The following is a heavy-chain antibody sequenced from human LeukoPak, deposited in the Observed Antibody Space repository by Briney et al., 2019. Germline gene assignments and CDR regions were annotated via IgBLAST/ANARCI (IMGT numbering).Heavy chain of an antibody. CDR1: GFTFSSSA. V-gene: IGHV3-23*01. CDR2: ITGDGVTT. D-gene: IGHD3-16*01. CDR3: AKERRRVDTSMIRSYFFDS. J-gene: IGHJ4*02. Sequence: GGSLRLSCAASGFTFSSSAMSWARQTPSKGLEWLSSITGDGVTTYYADSVKGRFTISRDNSKNILFLQMNSLRAEDTASYFCAKERRRVDTSMIRSYFFDSWGQGTPVTVSS.